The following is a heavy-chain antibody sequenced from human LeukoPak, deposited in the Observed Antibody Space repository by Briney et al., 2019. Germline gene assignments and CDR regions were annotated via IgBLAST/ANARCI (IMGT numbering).Heavy chain of an antibody. CDR2: IYTSGST. D-gene: IGHD1-1*01. CDR3: ARHNSGPTYKEHIGPLNY. J-gene: IGHJ4*02. V-gene: IGHV4-4*09. CDR1: GGSISSYY. Sequence: SETLSLTCTVSGGSISSYYWSWIRQPPGKGLEWIGYIYTSGSTNYNPSLKSRVTISVDTSKNQFSLKLSSVTAADTAVYYCARHNSGPTYKEHIGPLNYWGQGTLVTVSS.